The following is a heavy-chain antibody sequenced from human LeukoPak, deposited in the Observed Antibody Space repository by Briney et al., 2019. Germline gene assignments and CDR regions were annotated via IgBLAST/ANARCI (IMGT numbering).Heavy chain of an antibody. CDR3: ASHIYSSNWYSPGY. D-gene: IGHD6-13*01. Sequence: ASVKVSCKASGYTFTGYYMHWVRQAPGQGLEWMGWINPNSGGTNYAQKFQGWVTMTRDTSISTAYMELSRLRSDDTAVYYCASHIYSSNWYSPGYWGQGTLVTVSS. J-gene: IGHJ4*02. V-gene: IGHV1-2*04. CDR2: INPNSGGT. CDR1: GYTFTGYY.